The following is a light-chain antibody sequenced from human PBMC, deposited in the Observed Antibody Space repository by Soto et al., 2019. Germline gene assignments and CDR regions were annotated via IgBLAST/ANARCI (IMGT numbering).Light chain of an antibody. J-gene: IGLJ1*01. CDR3: CSYTSISTYV. Sequence: QSALTQPASVSGSPGQSIAISCTGTSSDVGSDYKYVSWYQQHPGKAPKLMVYDVSTRLSGVSNRFSGSKSGTTASLTISGLQAEDEADYYCCSYTSISTYVFGTGTKVTVL. CDR2: DVS. V-gene: IGLV2-14*03. CDR1: SSDVGSDYKY.